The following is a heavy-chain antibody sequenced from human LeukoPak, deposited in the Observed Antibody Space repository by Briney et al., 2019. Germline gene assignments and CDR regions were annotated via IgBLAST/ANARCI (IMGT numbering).Heavy chain of an antibody. CDR3: ARDQDWNYAFDI. Sequence: ASVKVSCKASGYALTSYFIHWVRQAPGQGLEWMGIINPSGGSTSYAQKFQGRVTMTRDTSTSTVYMELSSLRSEDTAVYYCARDQDWNYAFDIWGQGTMVTVSS. J-gene: IGHJ3*02. V-gene: IGHV1-46*01. CDR1: GYALTSYF. CDR2: INPSGGST. D-gene: IGHD1-7*01.